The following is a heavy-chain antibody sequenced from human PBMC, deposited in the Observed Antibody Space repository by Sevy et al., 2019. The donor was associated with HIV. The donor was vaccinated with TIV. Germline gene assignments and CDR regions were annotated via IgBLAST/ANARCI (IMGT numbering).Heavy chain of an antibody. CDR1: GFTFSSYA. J-gene: IGHJ5*02. V-gene: IGHV3-64D*06. CDR2: ISSNGGST. Sequence: GGSLRLSCSASGFTFSSYAMHWVRQAPGKGLEYASAISSNGGSTYYADSVKGRFTISRDNSKNTLYLQMSSLRAEDTAVYYCVKGIGAAVAGPLYNWFDPWGQGTLVTVSS. CDR3: VKGIGAAVAGPLYNWFDP. D-gene: IGHD6-19*01.